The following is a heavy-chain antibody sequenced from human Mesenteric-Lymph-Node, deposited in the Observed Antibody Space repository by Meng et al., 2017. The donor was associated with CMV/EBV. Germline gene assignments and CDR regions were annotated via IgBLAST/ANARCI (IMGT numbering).Heavy chain of an antibody. CDR3: ARGPSHSSGFPDC. Sequence: QEHLVQSGAELKKPGASLRVSCKASGYTFTSFDINGVRQATGQGPEWMGCMNPNSGNTGYAQKFQARVTLTRDTSISTAYMELSSLRSEDTAVYYCARGPSHSSGFPDCWGQGTLVTVSS. D-gene: IGHD6-19*01. V-gene: IGHV1-8*02. CDR1: GYTFTSFD. CDR2: MNPNSGNT. J-gene: IGHJ4*02.